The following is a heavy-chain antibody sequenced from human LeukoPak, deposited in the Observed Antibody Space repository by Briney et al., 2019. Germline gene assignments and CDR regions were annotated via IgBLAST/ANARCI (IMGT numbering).Heavy chain of an antibody. CDR1: GFTFSSYS. V-gene: IGHV3-48*04. D-gene: IGHD3-16*01. J-gene: IGHJ4*02. CDR3: ARSTYPKLDS. CDR2: ISSISSSST. Sequence: PGGSLRLSCAASGFTFSSYSMNWVRQAPGKGLEWVSYISSISSSSTYYADSVKGRFTISRDNAKNSLYLQMNSLRAEDTAVYFCARSTYPKLDSWGQGTLVTVSS.